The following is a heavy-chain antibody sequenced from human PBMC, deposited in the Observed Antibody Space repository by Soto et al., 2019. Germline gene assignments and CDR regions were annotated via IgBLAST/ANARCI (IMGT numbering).Heavy chain of an antibody. V-gene: IGHV1-18*01. CDR2: ISAYNGNT. J-gene: IGHJ6*02. CDR1: GYTFTSYG. Sequence: ASVKVFCKASGYTFTSYGISCVRQAPGQGLEWMGWISAYNGNTNYAQKVQGRVTMTTDTSTSTAYMELRSLRSDDTAVYYCARDLITMVRGVTDYYYGMDVWGQGTTVTAP. CDR3: ARDLITMVRGVTDYYYGMDV. D-gene: IGHD3-10*01.